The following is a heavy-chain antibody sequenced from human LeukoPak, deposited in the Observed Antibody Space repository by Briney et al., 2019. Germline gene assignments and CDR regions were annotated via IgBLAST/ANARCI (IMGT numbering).Heavy chain of an antibody. V-gene: IGHV4-59*01. J-gene: IGHJ6*03. CDR2: IYYSGCT. D-gene: IGHD2-2*01. Sequence: SETLSLTCTVSGGSISSYYWSWIRQPPGKGLEWIGYIYYSGCTNYNPSLKSRVTISVDTSKNQFSLKLSSVTAADTAVYYCAGYQLLSSYYYMDVWGKGTTVTVSS. CDR1: GGSISSYY. CDR3: AGYQLLSSYYYMDV.